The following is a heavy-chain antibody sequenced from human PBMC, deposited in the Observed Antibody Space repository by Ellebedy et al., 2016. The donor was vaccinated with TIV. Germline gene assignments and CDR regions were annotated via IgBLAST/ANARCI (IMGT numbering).Heavy chain of an antibody. D-gene: IGHD3-22*01. V-gene: IGHV4-59*11. CDR2: IYYTGTT. CDR3: ARGGLYNFGYSH. J-gene: IGHJ4*02. Sequence: MPSETLSLTCTVSGGSLTNHFWSWIRQPPGKGLEWIASIYYTGTTNYNPSLKSGVIISVDTSKNQISLTLMTSVSAADTAVYYCARGGLYNFGYSHWGQGTLVTVSS. CDR1: GGSLTNHF.